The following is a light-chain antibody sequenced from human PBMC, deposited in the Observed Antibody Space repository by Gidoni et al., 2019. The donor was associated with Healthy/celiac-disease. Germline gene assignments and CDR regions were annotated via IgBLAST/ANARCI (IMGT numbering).Light chain of an antibody. J-gene: IGKJ1*01. CDR3: MQALQTRT. CDR2: LGS. CDR1: QSLLHSNGYNY. Sequence: DIVMTQSPLSLPVTPGEPASISCRSSQSLLHSNGYNYLDWYLQKPGQSPQLLIYLGSNRASGVPDRFSGSGSGTDFTLKLSRVEAEDVGVYYCMQALQTRTFGQXTKVEIK. V-gene: IGKV2-28*01.